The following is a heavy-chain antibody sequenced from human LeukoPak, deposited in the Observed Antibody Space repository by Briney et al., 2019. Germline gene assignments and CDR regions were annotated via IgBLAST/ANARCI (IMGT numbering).Heavy chain of an antibody. Sequence: GGSLRLSCAASGFTLSSYAMHWVRQAPGKGLEWVAVISYDGSNKYYADSVKGRFTISRDNSKNTLYLQMNSLRAEDTAVYYCAREELSSYYYDSSGYAAFDYWGQGTLVTVSS. CDR2: ISYDGSNK. D-gene: IGHD3-22*01. CDR1: GFTLSSYA. V-gene: IGHV3-30-3*01. CDR3: AREELSSYYYDSSGYAAFDY. J-gene: IGHJ4*02.